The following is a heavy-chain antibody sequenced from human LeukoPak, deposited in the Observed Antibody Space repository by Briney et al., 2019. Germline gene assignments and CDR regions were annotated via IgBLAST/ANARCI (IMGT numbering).Heavy chain of an antibody. V-gene: IGHV3-23*01. CDR1: GFTFSSYA. D-gene: IGHD3-3*01. CDR3: AKNGQDYDFWSGYHPIDY. J-gene: IGHJ4*02. CDR2: VSGSGGST. Sequence: GGSLRLSCAASGFTFSSYAMSWVRQAPGKGLEWVSAVSGSGGSTYYADSVKGRFTISRDNSKNTLYLQMNSLRAEDTAVYYCAKNGQDYDFWSGYHPIDYWGQGTLVTVSS.